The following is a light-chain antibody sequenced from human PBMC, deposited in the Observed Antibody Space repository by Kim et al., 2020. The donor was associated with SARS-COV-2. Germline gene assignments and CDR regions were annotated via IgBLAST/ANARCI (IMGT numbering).Light chain of an antibody. J-gene: IGLJ3*02. Sequence: QPVLTQPSSLSASPGASASLTCTLRSGINVMTYRIYWYQQKPGSPPQYLLRYRSDSDNQQGSGVPSRFSGSKDGSANAGILVISGLQSEDEADYYCMIWHSSAWVFGGGTKLTVL. V-gene: IGLV5-45*02. CDR1: SGINVMTYR. CDR3: MIWHSSAWV. CDR2: YRSDSDN.